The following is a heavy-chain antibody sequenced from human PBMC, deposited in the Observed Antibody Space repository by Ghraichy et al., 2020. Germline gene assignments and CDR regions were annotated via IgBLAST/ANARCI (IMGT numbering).Heavy chain of an antibody. V-gene: IGHV4-38-2*02. CDR2: IYHSGST. Sequence: SQTLSLTCSVSGYSISSGYYWGWIRQPPGKGLEWIGSIYHSGSTYYNPSLKSRVTISVDTSKNQFSLKLSSVTAADTAIYYCAKASYSSALNQDHYGMDGWGQGTTVTVSS. CDR3: AKASYSSALNQDHYGMDG. D-gene: IGHD6-19*01. J-gene: IGHJ6*02. CDR1: GYSISSGYY.